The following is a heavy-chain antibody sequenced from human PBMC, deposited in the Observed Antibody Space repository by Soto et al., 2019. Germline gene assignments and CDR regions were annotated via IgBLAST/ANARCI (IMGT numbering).Heavy chain of an antibody. D-gene: IGHD4-4*01. CDR3: ARALNYYSNQHYYGMDV. J-gene: IGHJ6*02. CDR1: GFTFSSYA. Sequence: QPGGSLRLSCTASGFTFSSYAMHWVRQAPGKGLEWVAVISYDGSNKYYADSVKGRFTISRDNSKNTPYLQMNSLRAEDTAVYYCARALNYYSNQHYYGMDVWGQGTTVTVSS. V-gene: IGHV3-30-3*01. CDR2: ISYDGSNK.